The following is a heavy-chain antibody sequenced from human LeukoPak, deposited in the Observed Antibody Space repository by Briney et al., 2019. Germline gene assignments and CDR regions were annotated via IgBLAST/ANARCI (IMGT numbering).Heavy chain of an antibody. CDR3: ARSSITMVRGVIKSTTSWYHYYNMDV. D-gene: IGHD3-10*01. V-gene: IGHV3-48*03. CDR2: ISSSGNAI. J-gene: IGHJ6*03. Sequence: GGSLRLSCAASGFPFSSYEMNWVRQAPGKGLEWVSYISSSGNAIYYADSVKGRFTISRDNAKNSLYLQMNSLRAEDTAVYYCARSSITMVRGVIKSTTSWYHYYNMDVWGKGTTVTVSS. CDR1: GFPFSSYE.